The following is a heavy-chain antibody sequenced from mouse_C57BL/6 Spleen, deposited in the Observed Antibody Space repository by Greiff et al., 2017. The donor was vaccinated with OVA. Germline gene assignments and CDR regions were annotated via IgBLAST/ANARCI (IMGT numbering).Heavy chain of an antibody. V-gene: IGHV1-50*01. J-gene: IGHJ2*01. CDR2: IDPSDSYT. CDR3: ARAVVAKDY. Sequence: QVQLQQPGAELVKPGASVKLSCKASGYTFTSYWMQWVKQRPGQGLEWIGEIDPSDSYTNYNQKFKGKATLTVDPSSSTAYMQLSSLTSEDSAVYYCARAVVAKDYWGQGTTLTVSS. CDR1: GYTFTSYW. D-gene: IGHD1-1*01.